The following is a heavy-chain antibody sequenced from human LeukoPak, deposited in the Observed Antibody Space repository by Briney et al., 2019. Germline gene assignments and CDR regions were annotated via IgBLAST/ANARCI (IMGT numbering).Heavy chain of an antibody. Sequence: GGSLRLSCAASGFTFSSYEMHWVRQAPGKGLEWVSYISSSGSTIYYADSVKGRFTISRDNAKNSLYLQMNSLRAEDTAVYYCAKDQSVAGTNWFDPWGQGTLVTVSS. CDR2: ISSSGSTI. J-gene: IGHJ5*02. CDR3: AKDQSVAGTNWFDP. D-gene: IGHD6-19*01. V-gene: IGHV3-48*03. CDR1: GFTFSSYE.